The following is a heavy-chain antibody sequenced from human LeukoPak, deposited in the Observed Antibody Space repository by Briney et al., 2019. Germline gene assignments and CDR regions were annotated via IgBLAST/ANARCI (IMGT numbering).Heavy chain of an antibody. V-gene: IGHV4-39*01. CDR1: GGSISRGGYL. D-gene: IGHD3-10*01. J-gene: IGHJ4*02. CDR3: LRSHGAY. Sequence: SETLSLTCTVFGGSISRGGYLWGWIRQPPGKGLEFIGNIYYSGSTYYNPSLKSRVSISVDTSKNQFSLKLSSVTAADTAVYYCLRSHGAYWGQGTLVTVSS. CDR2: IYYSGST.